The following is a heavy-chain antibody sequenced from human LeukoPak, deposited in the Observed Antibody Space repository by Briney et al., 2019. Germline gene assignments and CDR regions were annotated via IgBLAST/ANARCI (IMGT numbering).Heavy chain of an antibody. V-gene: IGHV1-69*13. D-gene: IGHD3-3*01. CDR2: IIPIFGTA. CDR3: ARASDYDFWSGYFDY. Sequence: ASVKVSCKASGGTFSSYAIGWVRQAPGQGLEWMGGIIPIFGTANYAQEFQGRVTITADESTSTAYMELSSLRSEDTAVYYCARASDYDFWSGYFDYWGQGTLVTVSS. J-gene: IGHJ4*02. CDR1: GGTFSSYA.